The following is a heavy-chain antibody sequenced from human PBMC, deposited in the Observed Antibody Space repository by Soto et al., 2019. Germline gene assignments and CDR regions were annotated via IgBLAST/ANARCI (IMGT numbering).Heavy chain of an antibody. V-gene: IGHV4-31*03. J-gene: IGHJ6*02. CDR2: IHYSGRR. D-gene: IGHD6-25*01. CDR1: GGSINTVCYY. CDR3: AKESGGYDSSTRYGVDV. Sequence: SETLSLTCSVSGGSINTVCYYWTWIRQQPAKSLECIGDIHYSGRRVYNASLMIRVSMSVDASKNQLSLNLTSVTAADTAVYYCAKESGGYDSSTRYGVDVWGQGTTVTVSS.